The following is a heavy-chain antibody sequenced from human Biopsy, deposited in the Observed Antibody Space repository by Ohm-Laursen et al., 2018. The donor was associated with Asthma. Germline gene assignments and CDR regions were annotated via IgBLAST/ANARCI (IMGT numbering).Heavy chain of an antibody. Sequence: VASVKVSCKASGGTLNNYAINWVRQAPGQGLEWMGGISPIFGSIKYAEKFQGRVTLTADVFTNTVHMELTSLRSDDTAVLYCAKASCYYFSCDLDAWGQGTTVAVSS. CDR2: ISPIFGSI. CDR1: GGTLNNYA. J-gene: IGHJ6*02. V-gene: IGHV1-69*13. CDR3: AKASCYYFSCDLDA.